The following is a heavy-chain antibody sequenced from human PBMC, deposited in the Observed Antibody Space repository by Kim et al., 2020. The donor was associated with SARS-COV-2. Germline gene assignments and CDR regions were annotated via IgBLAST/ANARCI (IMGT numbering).Heavy chain of an antibody. Sequence: GGSLRLSCAASGFTFSNYAMSWVRQAPGMGLEWVSFIRDSGGSTYYADSVKGRFTFSRDNSKNTLYLQMNSLRAEDTALYYCAKGHTETIGGIDYWGQGTLVTVSS. CDR3: AKGHTETIGGIDY. V-gene: IGHV3-23*01. CDR2: IRDSGGST. J-gene: IGHJ4*02. CDR1: GFTFSNYA. D-gene: IGHD1-26*01.